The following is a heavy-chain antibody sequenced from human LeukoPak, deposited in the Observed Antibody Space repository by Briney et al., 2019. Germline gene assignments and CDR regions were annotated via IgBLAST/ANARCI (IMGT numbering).Heavy chain of an antibody. V-gene: IGHV1-18*01. CDR2: ISAYNGNT. D-gene: IGHD2-2*01. CDR3: ASRGPDIVVVPAAAAYYYYMDV. CDR1: GYTFASYG. Sequence: ASVKVSCKASGYTFASYGISWVRQAPGQGLEWMGWISAYNGNTNYAQKLQGRVTMTTDTSTSTAYMELSRLRSDDTAVYYCASRGPDIVVVPAAAAYYYYMDVWGKGTTVTISS. J-gene: IGHJ6*03.